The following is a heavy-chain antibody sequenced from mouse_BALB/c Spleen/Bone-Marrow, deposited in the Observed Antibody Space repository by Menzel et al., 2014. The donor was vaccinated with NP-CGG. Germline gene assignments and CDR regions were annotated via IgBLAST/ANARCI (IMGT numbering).Heavy chain of an antibody. V-gene: IGHV2-9*02. CDR2: SWAGGST. J-gene: IGHJ4*01. D-gene: IGHD2-14*01. CDR1: GFSLTIYG. Sequence: VQGVESGPGLVAPSQSLSITCTVSGFSLTIYGVHRVRQPPGKGLEWLGVSWAGGSTSYNSALLSRLTISKDISKSQVFLKMNSLQTDDTAMYYCAREGYDHAMDYWGQGTSVTVSS. CDR3: AREGYDHAMDY.